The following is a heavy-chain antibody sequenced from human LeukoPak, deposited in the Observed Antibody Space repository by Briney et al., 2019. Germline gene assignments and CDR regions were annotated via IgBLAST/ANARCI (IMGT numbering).Heavy chain of an antibody. CDR1: GYTFTNCG. CDR2: ISAYNGNT. CDR3: AREGEVDTMIVGYYFDY. J-gene: IGHJ4*02. D-gene: IGHD3-22*01. Sequence: ASVKVSCKASGYTFTNCGITWVRQAPGQGLEWMGWISAYNGNTKYAQKFQGRVTMTTDTSTSTAYMELSRLRSDDTAVYYCAREGEVDTMIVGYYFDYWGQGTLVTVSS. V-gene: IGHV1-18*01.